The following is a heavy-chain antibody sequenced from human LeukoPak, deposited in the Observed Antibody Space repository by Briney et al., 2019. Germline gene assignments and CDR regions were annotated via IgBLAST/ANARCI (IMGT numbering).Heavy chain of an antibody. J-gene: IGHJ5*02. Sequence: ASVKVSCKASGYTLTSYGISWVRQAPGQGLEWMGWISAYNGNTNYAQKLQGRVTMTTDTSTSTAYMELRSLRSDDTAVYYCARSTSYYDFWSGYYSSQYNWFDPWGQGTLVTVFS. CDR3: ARSTSYYDFWSGYYSSQYNWFDP. CDR1: GYTLTSYG. D-gene: IGHD3-3*01. CDR2: ISAYNGNT. V-gene: IGHV1-18*01.